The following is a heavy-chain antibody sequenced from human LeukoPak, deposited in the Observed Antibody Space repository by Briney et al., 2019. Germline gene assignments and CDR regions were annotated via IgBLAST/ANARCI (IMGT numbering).Heavy chain of an antibody. D-gene: IGHD3-22*01. CDR1: GFTVSSNY. CDR3: ATRRGRSSGHYPPSY. J-gene: IGHJ4*02. Sequence: GGSLRLSCAASGFTVSSNYMSWVRQAPGRGLECVSVIYSGGSTYYADSAKGRFTISRDNSKNTLYLQMNSLRAEDTAVYYCATRRGRSSGHYPPSYWGQGTLVTVSS. V-gene: IGHV3-53*01. CDR2: IYSGGST.